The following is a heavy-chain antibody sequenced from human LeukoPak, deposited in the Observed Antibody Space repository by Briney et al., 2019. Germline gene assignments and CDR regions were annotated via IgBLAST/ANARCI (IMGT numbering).Heavy chain of an antibody. D-gene: IGHD2-2*01. Sequence: GASVKVSCKASGYTFTSYGISWVRQAPGQGLEWMGWISAYNGNTNYAQKLQDRVTMTTDTSTSTAYMELRSLRSDDTAVYYCAREAYCSSTSCYLRLIDYWGQGTLVTVSS. V-gene: IGHV1-18*01. CDR3: AREAYCSSTSCYLRLIDY. J-gene: IGHJ4*02. CDR2: ISAYNGNT. CDR1: GYTFTSYG.